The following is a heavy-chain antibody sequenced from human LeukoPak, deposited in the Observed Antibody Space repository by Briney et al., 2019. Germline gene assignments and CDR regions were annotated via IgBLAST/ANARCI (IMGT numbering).Heavy chain of an antibody. J-gene: IGHJ3*02. Sequence: PSETLSLTCTVSGGSISSGGYYWSWIRQHPGKGLEWIGYIYYSGSTYYNPSLKSRVTISVDTSKSQFSLKLSSVTAADTAVYYCASGRMTQNAFDIWGQGTMVTVSS. CDR3: ASGRMTQNAFDI. CDR2: IYYSGST. CDR1: GGSISSGGYY. V-gene: IGHV4-31*03.